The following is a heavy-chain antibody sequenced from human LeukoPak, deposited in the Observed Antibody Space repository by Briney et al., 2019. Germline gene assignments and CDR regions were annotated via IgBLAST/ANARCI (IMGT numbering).Heavy chain of an antibody. CDR3: SRGAFDI. D-gene: IGHD3-9*01. Sequence: GGSLRLSCAASGFTFSNYWMSWVRQAPGKGLEWVANIKQDGSEKYYVDSVKGRFTISRDNAKNSLYLQMNSLRAEDTAVYYCSRGAFDIWGQGTLVTVSS. J-gene: IGHJ4*02. CDR1: GFTFSNYW. CDR2: IKQDGSEK. V-gene: IGHV3-7*03.